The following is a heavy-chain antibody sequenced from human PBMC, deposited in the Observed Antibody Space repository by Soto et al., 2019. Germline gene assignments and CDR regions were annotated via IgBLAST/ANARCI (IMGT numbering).Heavy chain of an antibody. CDR2: IYYSGST. D-gene: IGHD1-26*01. V-gene: IGHV4-59*08. CDR3: ARRAHREADGAFDI. Sequence: SDSLSLPCTGSARSISTYYLRFFRQPPGKGLEWIGYIYYSGSTNYNPSLKSRVTISVDTSKNQSSLKLSSVTAADTAVYYCARRAHREADGAFDIWGQGTMVT. J-gene: IGHJ3*02. CDR1: ARSISTYY.